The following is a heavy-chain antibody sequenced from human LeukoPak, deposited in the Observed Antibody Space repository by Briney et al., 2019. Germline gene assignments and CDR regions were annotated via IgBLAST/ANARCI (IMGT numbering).Heavy chain of an antibody. V-gene: IGHV3-23*01. CDR2: ISGSGGGT. D-gene: IGHD2-2*01. Sequence: PGGSLRLSCAASGFTFTTYAMSWVRQAPGKGLEWVSTISGSGGGTYYADSVEGRFTISRDNSKNTLYLQMNSLRGEDTAVYYCVKFRGQLLSSYYFDYWGQGTLVTVSS. CDR3: VKFRGQLLSSYYFDY. J-gene: IGHJ4*02. CDR1: GFTFTTYA.